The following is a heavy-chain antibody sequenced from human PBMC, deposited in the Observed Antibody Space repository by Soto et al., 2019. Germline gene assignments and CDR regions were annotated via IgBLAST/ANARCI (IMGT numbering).Heavy chain of an antibody. D-gene: IGHD4-17*01. CDR2: ISWDGGST. CDR1: GFTFDDYT. V-gene: IGHV3-43*01. J-gene: IGHJ6*02. Sequence: EVQLVESGGVVVQPGGSLRLSCAASGFTFDDYTMHWVRQAPGKGLEWVSLISWDGGSTYYADSVKGRFTISRDNSKNSRYLQMNSLRTEDTALYYCAKDSATVTTRLPYGMDVWGQGTTVTVSS. CDR3: AKDSATVTTRLPYGMDV.